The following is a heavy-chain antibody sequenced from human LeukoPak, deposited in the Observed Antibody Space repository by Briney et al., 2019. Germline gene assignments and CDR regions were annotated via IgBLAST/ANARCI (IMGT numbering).Heavy chain of an antibody. CDR1: GFTFSSSE. CDR2: IHSTGSPI. Sequence: GGSLRLPCAASGFTFSSSEMTWVRQAPGKGLEWLSYIHSTGSPIYYADSVKGRFTISRDNAKNSLYLQMNSLRAEDTAVYYCARRVGGWGQGTLVTVSS. D-gene: IGHD3-10*01. CDR3: ARRVGG. J-gene: IGHJ4*02. V-gene: IGHV3-48*03.